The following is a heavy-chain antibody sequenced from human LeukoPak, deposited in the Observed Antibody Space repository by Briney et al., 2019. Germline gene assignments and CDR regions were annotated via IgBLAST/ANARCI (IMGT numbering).Heavy chain of an antibody. CDR3: AKFHATWYGDT. D-gene: IGHD6-13*01. V-gene: IGHV5-51*01. CDR1: GYNFSTYW. CDR2: IYPGNSHT. J-gene: IGHJ4*02. Sequence: GESLKISCQGSGYNFSTYWIVWVRQMPGKGLEWMGIIYPGNSHTRYSPSFQGQVTISADTSISTAYLHWSSLQSSDTAMYYCAKFHATWYGDTWGQGTLVTVSS.